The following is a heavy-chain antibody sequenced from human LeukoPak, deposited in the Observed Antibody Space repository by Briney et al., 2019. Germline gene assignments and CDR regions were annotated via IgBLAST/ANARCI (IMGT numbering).Heavy chain of an antibody. CDR2: LNQDGSEK. J-gene: IGHJ4*02. CDR3: ARAVTSAEGY. CDR1: GFTFSTYW. V-gene: IGHV3-7*03. Sequence: GGSLRLSCAASGFTFSTYWMTWVRQAPGKGLEWVASLNQDGSEKYYVDSVKGRFTISRDNAQKSLYLEMKSLSAKDTAVYYCARAVTSAEGYWGQGTLVTVSS.